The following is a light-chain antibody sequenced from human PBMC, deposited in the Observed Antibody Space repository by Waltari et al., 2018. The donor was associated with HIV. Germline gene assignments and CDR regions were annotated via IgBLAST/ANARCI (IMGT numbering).Light chain of an antibody. CDR2: GKD. J-gene: IGLJ2*01. Sequence: QSVLTQPPSASGPPAQRLTISCPVISSTPGRTTVSWFQQFPGTAPKVLIYGKDQRPSGVPDRFSGSKSGTSASLAISGLQSEDEADYYCASWDDSLNGPVFGGGTKLTVV. CDR1: SSTPGRTT. CDR3: ASWDDSLNGPV. V-gene: IGLV1-44*01.